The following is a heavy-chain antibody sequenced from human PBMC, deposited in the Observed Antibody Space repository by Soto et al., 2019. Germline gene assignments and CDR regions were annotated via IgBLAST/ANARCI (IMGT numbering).Heavy chain of an antibody. D-gene: IGHD3-10*01. J-gene: IGHJ6*02. CDR1: GDSINSDF. V-gene: IGHV4-59*01. CDR2: IYYSGST. CDR3: ARNMLRRIGDYYYNYGMDV. Sequence: SETLSLTCTVSGDSINSDFWSWIRQPPGKGLEWIRYIYYSGSTNYNPSLKSRVTISQDMYKKQFSLKLSSVTAAVTAVYYCARNMLRRIGDYYYNYGMDVWGQGTTVS.